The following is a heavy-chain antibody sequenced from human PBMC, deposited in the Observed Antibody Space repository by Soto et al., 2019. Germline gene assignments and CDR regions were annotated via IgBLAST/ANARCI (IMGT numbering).Heavy chain of an antibody. V-gene: IGHV4-59*08. CDR1: VSFGTYY. Sequence: QVQLQESGPGLVQPSETLSLTCVGVSFGTYYWSWIRQPPGKGLEWLGYIFSSEHFKYNPSLKSRRTRSVAPSELQVPLRLASVTATDTAVYYCARAGGGYRFDHWGQGTLVTVSS. J-gene: IGHJ4*02. D-gene: IGHD3-16*02. CDR2: IFSSEHF. CDR3: ARAGGGYRFDH.